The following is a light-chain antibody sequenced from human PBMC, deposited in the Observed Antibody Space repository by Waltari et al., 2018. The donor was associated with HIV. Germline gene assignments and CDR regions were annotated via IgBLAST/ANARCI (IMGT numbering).Light chain of an antibody. Sequence: QSVLTQSPSASGTPGQRVTISCFGSSSNIGRNSVTWYRHPPGTAPKLLIDKNGQRPSGVPDRFSGSKSGTSASLAITGLQSEDEADYYCAAWDDSLRGVAFGGGTRLTVL. J-gene: IGLJ2*01. CDR3: AAWDDSLRGVA. V-gene: IGLV1-44*01. CDR2: KNG. CDR1: SSNIGRNS.